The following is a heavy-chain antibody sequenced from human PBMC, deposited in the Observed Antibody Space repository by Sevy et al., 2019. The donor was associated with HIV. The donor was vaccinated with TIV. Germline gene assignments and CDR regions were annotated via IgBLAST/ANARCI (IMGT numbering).Heavy chain of an antibody. D-gene: IGHD4-17*01. Sequence: SETLSLTCTVSSGSISSSSYYWGWIRQPPGKGLEWIGSIDYSGSTYYNPALKSRVTISGDTSKNQFSLNLRPVTAAETAVYYCARYLRGDHAGGFDFWGQGTLVTVSS. CDR1: SGSISSSSYY. CDR3: ARYLRGDHAGGFDF. J-gene: IGHJ5*01. CDR2: IDYSGST. V-gene: IGHV4-39*01.